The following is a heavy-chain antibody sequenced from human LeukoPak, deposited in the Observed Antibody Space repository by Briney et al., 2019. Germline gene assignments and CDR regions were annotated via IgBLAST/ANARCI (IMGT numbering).Heavy chain of an antibody. CDR2: ISSSSSYI. J-gene: IGHJ6*03. CDR3: ASAGSSSDSFYYYYYYMDV. Sequence: GGSLRLSCVASGCTFSNQAMTWVRQAPGKGLEWVSSISSSSSYIYYADSVKGRFTISRDNAKNSLYLQMNSLRAEDTAVYYCASAGSSSDSFYYYYYYMDVWGKGTTVTVSS. V-gene: IGHV3-21*01. D-gene: IGHD2-2*01. CDR1: GCTFSNQA.